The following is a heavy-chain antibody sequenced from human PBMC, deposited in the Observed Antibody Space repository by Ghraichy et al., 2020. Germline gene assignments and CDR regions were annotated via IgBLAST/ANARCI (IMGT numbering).Heavy chain of an antibody. V-gene: IGHV1-69*13. CDR1: GGTFSSYA. CDR3: ARTYGDYGEAPNWFDP. D-gene: IGHD4-17*01. J-gene: IGHJ5*02. Sequence: SVKVSCKASGGTFSSYAISWVRQAPGQGLEWMGGIIPIFGTANYAQKFQGRVTITADESTSTAYMELSSLRSEDTAVYYCARTYGDYGEAPNWFDPWGQGTLVTVSS. CDR2: IIPIFGTA.